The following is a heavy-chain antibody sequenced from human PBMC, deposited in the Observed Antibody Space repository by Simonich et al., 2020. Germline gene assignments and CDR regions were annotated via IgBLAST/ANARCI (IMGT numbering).Heavy chain of an antibody. CDR3: ARGRLSGSYYAFDI. V-gene: IGHV1-2*07. Sequence: QVQLVQSVAEVKQPGASVTVFCRAVGYTFTGYYMPWMRQAPGQGLGWMGGINTNSGGTNYANKYTGRVTMTRETSNITAYMELSRLRSDDTAVYYCARGRLSGSYYAFDIWGQGTMVTVSS. D-gene: IGHD1-26*01. CDR1: GYTFTGYY. J-gene: IGHJ3*02. CDR2: INTNSGGT.